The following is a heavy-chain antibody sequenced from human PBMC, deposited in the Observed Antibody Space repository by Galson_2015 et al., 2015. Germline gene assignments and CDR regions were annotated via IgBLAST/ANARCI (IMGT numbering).Heavy chain of an antibody. CDR2: ISGSGGST. Sequence: SLRLSCVASGFTSVTSAMSWVRQAPGKGLEWVSSISGSGGSTFYAISVKGRFTISRDNSKNSLYLQMDSLRAEDTAVYYCAKNDYYYYYYMDVWGKGTTVTVSS. CDR3: AKNDYYYYYYMDV. J-gene: IGHJ6*03. V-gene: IGHV3-23*01. CDR1: GFTSVTSA.